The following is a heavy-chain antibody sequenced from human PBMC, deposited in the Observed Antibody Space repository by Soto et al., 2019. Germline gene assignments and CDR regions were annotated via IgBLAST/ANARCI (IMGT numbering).Heavy chain of an antibody. CDR3: ARHGGEGIVITLGEVIPRVAFDS. V-gene: IGHV3-33*01. D-gene: IGHD3-16*01. CDR2: IWYDGSNA. CDR1: GFTFSRSG. J-gene: IGHJ4*02. Sequence: PGGSLRLSCAASGFTFSRSGMHWVRQAPGKGLEWVAVIWYDGSNAYYADSVKGRFTISRDNLKNTQSLQMNSLTAADTAIYYCARHGGEGIVITLGEVIPRVAFDSWGQGTVVTVSS.